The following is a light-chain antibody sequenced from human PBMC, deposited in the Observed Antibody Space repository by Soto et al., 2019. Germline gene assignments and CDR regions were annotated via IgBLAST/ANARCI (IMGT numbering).Light chain of an antibody. CDR3: SSYATGSTAYV. J-gene: IGLJ1*01. CDR2: EVS. V-gene: IGLV2-14*01. CDR1: SSDVGRYNY. Sequence: QSVLTQPASVSLSRGQSITISCSGTSSDVGRYNYVSWYQQYPGKAPKLMISEVSNRPSGVSNRFSGSKSGNTASLTISGLQAEDEADYYCSSYATGSTAYVFGVGTKVTVL.